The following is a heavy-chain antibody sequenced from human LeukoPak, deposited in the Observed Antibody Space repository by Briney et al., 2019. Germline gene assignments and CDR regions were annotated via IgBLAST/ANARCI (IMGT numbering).Heavy chain of an antibody. V-gene: IGHV3-7*03. J-gene: IGHJ4*02. CDR2: IKQDGSEN. CDR3: ARDGGTMVRGLSTRWVVRKYYFDY. CDR1: GFSFSTYW. D-gene: IGHD3-10*01. Sequence: PGGSLRLSCAASGFSFSTYWMTWVRKAPGKGLEWVASIKQDGSENYYMDSAKGRFTISRDSAQNSLYLQMNSLRAEDTAVYYCARDGGTMVRGLSTRWVVRKYYFDYWGQGTLVTVSS.